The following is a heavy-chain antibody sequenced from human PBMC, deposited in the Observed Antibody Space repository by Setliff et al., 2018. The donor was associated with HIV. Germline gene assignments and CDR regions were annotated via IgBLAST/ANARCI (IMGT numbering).Heavy chain of an antibody. CDR2: IFSSGNT. J-gene: IGHJ4*02. CDR3: ARAPFPVAGFDCFDH. Sequence: PSETLSLTCEVSGGSISNYYWSWIRQPAGKGLEWIGRIFSSGNTYYNPSLKSRVTMSVDTSKNQFSLNLNSVTAADTAIYYCARAPFPVAGFDCFDHWGQGTQVTVSS. CDR1: GGSISNYY. V-gene: IGHV4-4*07. D-gene: IGHD6-19*01.